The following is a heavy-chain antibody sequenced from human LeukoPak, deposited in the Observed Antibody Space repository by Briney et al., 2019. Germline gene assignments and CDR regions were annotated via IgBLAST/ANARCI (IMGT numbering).Heavy chain of an antibody. CDR1: GDSFNSFA. D-gene: IGHD6-13*01. CDR2: IIPVFGIT. J-gene: IGHJ4*02. CDR3: ARTKNLAAAGSFFDS. V-gene: IGHV1-69*10. Sequence: ASVKVSCKASGDSFNSFAISWVRRAPGQGLEWMGGIIPVFGITNYPQKFQDRVTITAHKSTNTVYMELRSLRSDDTSVYCARTKNLAAAGSFFDSWGQGTLVTVSS.